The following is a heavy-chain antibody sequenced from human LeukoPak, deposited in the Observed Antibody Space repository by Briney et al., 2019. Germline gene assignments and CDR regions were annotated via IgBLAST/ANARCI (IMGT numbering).Heavy chain of an antibody. CDR3: ASTPGPYSSRGRQFDY. CDR1: GGTFSSYA. Sequence: ASVKVSCKASGGTFSSYAISWVRQAPGQGLEWMGGIIPIFGTANYAQKFQGRVTITTDESTSTAYMELSSLGSEDTAVYYCASTPGPYSSRGRQFDYWGQGTLVTVSS. J-gene: IGHJ4*02. V-gene: IGHV1-69*05. D-gene: IGHD6-13*01. CDR2: IIPIFGTA.